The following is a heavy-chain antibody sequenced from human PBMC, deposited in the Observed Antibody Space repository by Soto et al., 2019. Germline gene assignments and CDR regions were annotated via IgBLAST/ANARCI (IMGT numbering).Heavy chain of an antibody. CDR3: ARHLDTAMVAFDY. V-gene: IGHV4-39*01. CDR1: GGSISSSTYY. J-gene: IGHJ4*02. CDR2: VYYSGST. D-gene: IGHD5-18*01. Sequence: PSETLSLTCTVSGGSISSSTYYWGWIRQPPGKGLEWIGSVYYSGSTYHNPSLKSRVTISVDTSKNQFSLKLTSVTAADTAVYYCARHLDTAMVAFDYWGQGTLVTVSS.